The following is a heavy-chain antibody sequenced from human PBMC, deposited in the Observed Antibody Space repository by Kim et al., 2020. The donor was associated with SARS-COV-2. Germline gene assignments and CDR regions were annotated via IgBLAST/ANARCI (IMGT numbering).Heavy chain of an antibody. D-gene: IGHD3-9*01. Sequence: SETLSLTCTVSGGSISSYYWSWIRQPPGKGLEWIGYIYYSGSTNYNPSLKSRVTISVDTSKNQFSLKLSSVTAADTAVYYCARHGPVYDILTGYYNAEYFQHWGQGTLVTVSS. CDR2: IYYSGST. V-gene: IGHV4-59*08. J-gene: IGHJ1*01. CDR1: GGSISSYY. CDR3: ARHGPVYDILTGYYNAEYFQH.